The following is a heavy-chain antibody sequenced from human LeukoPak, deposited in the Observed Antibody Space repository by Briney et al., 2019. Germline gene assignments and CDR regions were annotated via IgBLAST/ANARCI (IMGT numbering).Heavy chain of an antibody. D-gene: IGHD6-13*01. Sequence: SETLSLTCAVYGVSFSGYYWSWIRQPPGKGLEWIGEINHSGRTNYNPSLKSRVTISVDTSNNQFSLKLSSVTAADTAVYYCARGPSIAAAGIDPWGRGTLVTVSS. CDR1: GVSFSGYY. V-gene: IGHV4-34*01. CDR3: ARGPSIAAAGIDP. J-gene: IGHJ5*02. CDR2: INHSGRT.